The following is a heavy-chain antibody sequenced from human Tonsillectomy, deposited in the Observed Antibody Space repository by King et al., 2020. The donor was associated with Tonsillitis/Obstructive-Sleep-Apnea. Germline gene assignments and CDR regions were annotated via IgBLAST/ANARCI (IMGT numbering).Heavy chain of an antibody. V-gene: IGHV3-48*03. CDR1: GFTFSSYE. Sequence: EVQLVESGGGLVQPGGSLRLSCVASGFTFSSYEMNWVRQAPGKGLEWLSYISNSGSTIYNADSVKGRFTISRDNAKNSLYLQMNSLRAEDTAIYYCAREVGIAAHPEDYYYYYMDVWGKGTTVTVSS. CDR2: ISNSGSTI. CDR3: AREVGIAAHPEDYYYYYMDV. D-gene: IGHD6-6*01. J-gene: IGHJ6*03.